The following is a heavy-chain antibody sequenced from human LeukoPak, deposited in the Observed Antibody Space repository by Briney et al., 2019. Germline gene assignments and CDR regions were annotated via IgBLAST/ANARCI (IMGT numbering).Heavy chain of an antibody. CDR3: ARYLGGAPPYYYYIDV. Sequence: TLSLTCTVSGGSLSSYYWTWIRQPPGKALEWLARIDWDDDKYYSTSLKTRLTISKDTSKNQVVLTMTNMDPVDTATYYCARYLGGAPPYYYYIDVWGKGTTVTVSS. J-gene: IGHJ6*03. CDR1: GGSLSSYYW. CDR2: IDWDDDK. V-gene: IGHV2-70*11. D-gene: IGHD7-27*01.